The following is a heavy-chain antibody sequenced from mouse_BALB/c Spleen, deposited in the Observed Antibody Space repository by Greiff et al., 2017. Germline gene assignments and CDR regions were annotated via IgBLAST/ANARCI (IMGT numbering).Heavy chain of an antibody. D-gene: IGHD1-1*01. Sequence: EVHLVESGAELVKPGASVKLSCTASGFNIKDTYMHWVKQRPEQGLEWIGRIDPANGNTKYDPKFQGKATITADTSSNTAYLQLSSLTSEDTAVYYCASLYYYGSSSFAYWGQGTLVTVSA. CDR3: ASLYYYGSSSFAY. CDR1: GFNIKDTY. V-gene: IGHV14-3*02. J-gene: IGHJ3*01. CDR2: IDPANGNT.